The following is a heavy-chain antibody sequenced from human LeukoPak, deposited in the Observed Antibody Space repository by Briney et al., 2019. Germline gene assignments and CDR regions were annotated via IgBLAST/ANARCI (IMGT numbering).Heavy chain of an antibody. CDR1: GFTFSSYE. CDR2: ISSSGSTI. J-gene: IGHJ3*02. V-gene: IGHV3-48*03. CDR3: ASSMIVVVIYAFDI. Sequence: GGSLRLSCAASGFTFSSYEMNWVRQAPGKGLEWVSYISSSGSTIYYADSVKGRFTISRDNAKNSLYLQMNSLRAEDTGVYYCASSMIVVVIYAFDIWGQGTMVTVSS. D-gene: IGHD3-22*01.